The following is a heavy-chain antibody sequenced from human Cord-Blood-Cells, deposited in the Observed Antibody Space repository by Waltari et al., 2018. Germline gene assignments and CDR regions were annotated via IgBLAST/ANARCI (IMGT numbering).Heavy chain of an antibody. J-gene: IGHJ5*02. Sequence: EVQLVESGGGLVQPGGSLRLSCAASGFIFSSYEMNWVRQAPGKGLEWVSYISRSVGAINYADSVKGRFTISRDNAKNSLYLQMNSLRAEDTAVYYCARRYSGPNWFDPWGQGTLVTVSS. D-gene: IGHD5-12*01. CDR3: ARRYSGPNWFDP. CDR2: ISRSVGAI. V-gene: IGHV3-48*03. CDR1: GFIFSSYE.